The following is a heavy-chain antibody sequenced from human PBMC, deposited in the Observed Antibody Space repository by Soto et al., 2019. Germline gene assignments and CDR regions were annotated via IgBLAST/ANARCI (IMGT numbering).Heavy chain of an antibody. CDR2: IWYDGSNK. V-gene: IGHV3-33*01. J-gene: IGHJ3*02. CDR1: GFTFSSYG. D-gene: IGHD6-19*01. Sequence: QVQLVESGGGVVQPGRSLRLSCAASGFTFSSYGMHWVRQAPGKGLEWVAVIWYDGSNKYYADSVKGRFTISRDNSKNTLDLQMNSLRAEDTAVYYCARAEQWLGAFDIWGQGTMVTVSS. CDR3: ARAEQWLGAFDI.